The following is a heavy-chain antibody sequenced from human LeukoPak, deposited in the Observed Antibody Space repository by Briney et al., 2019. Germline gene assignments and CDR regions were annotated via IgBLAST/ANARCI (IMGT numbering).Heavy chain of an antibody. CDR1: GFTFSSYS. D-gene: IGHD6-19*01. V-gene: IGHV3-21*01. J-gene: IGHJ4*02. Sequence: PGGSLRLSCAASGFTFSSYSMNWVRQAPGKGVEWVSSISSSSSYIYYADSVKGRFTISRDNAQNSLYLQMNSLRAEDTAVYYCARDSGWSFDYWGQGTLVTVSS. CDR2: ISSSSSYI. CDR3: ARDSGWSFDY.